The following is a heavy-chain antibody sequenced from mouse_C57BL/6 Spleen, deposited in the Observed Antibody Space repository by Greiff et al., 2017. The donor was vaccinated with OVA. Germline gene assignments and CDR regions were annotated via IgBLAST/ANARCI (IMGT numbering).Heavy chain of an antibody. CDR3: ARRILRLWYFDV. Sequence: DVMLVESGGGLVKPGGSLKLSCAASGFTFSDYGMHWVRQAPEKGLEWVAYISSGSSTIYYADTVKGRFTISRDNAKNTLFLQMTSLRSEDTAMYYCARRILRLWYFDVWGTGTTVTVSS. CDR1: GFTFSDYG. J-gene: IGHJ1*03. CDR2: ISSGSSTI. D-gene: IGHD1-2*01. V-gene: IGHV5-17*01.